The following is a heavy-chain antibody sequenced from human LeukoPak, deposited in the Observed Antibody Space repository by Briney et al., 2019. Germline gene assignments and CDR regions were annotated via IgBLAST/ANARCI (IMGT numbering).Heavy chain of an antibody. Sequence: SETLSLTCTVSGGSISSGSYYWSWIRQPAGKGLEWIGRIYTSGSTNYNPSLKSRVTISVDTSKNQFSLKLSSVTAADTVVYYCARDIAAAEYNWFDPWGQGTLVTVSS. V-gene: IGHV4-61*02. J-gene: IGHJ5*02. CDR1: GGSISSGSYY. D-gene: IGHD6-13*01. CDR3: ARDIAAAEYNWFDP. CDR2: IYTSGST.